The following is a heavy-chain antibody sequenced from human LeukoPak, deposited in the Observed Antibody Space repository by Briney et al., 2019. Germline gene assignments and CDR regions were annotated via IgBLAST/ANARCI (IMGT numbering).Heavy chain of an antibody. Sequence: SQTLSLTCTVSGGSISSGSYYWSWIRQPAGKGLEWIGRIYTSGSTNYNPSLKSRVTISVDTSKNQFSLKLSSVTAADTAVYYCAREGITMVRGVPTYYYYYYMDVWGKGTTVTISS. CDR3: AREGITMVRGVPTYYYYYYMDV. V-gene: IGHV4-61*02. CDR1: GGSISSGSYY. CDR2: IYTSGST. D-gene: IGHD3-10*01. J-gene: IGHJ6*03.